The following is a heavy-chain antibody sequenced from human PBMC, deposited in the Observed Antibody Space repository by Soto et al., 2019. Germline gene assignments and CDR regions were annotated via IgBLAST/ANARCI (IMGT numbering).Heavy chain of an antibody. CDR1: GFSFDNYA. CDR3: AKDVHYDSSGGLDY. D-gene: IGHD3-22*01. Sequence: EVELLESGGGLQQPGGSLRLSCKTSGFSFDNYAMSWVRQAPGKGLEWLSAISGGGGGKYYADSVKGRFSVFRDNSKKTVYLQLNGLTIDDTAVYYCAKDVHYDSSGGLDYWGQGTLVTVSS. CDR2: ISGGGGGK. J-gene: IGHJ4*02. V-gene: IGHV3-23*01.